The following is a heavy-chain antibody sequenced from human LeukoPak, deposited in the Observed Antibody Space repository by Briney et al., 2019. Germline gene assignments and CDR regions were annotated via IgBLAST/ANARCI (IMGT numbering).Heavy chain of an antibody. V-gene: IGHV3-21*01. J-gene: IGHJ3*02. CDR1: GFTFSSYA. D-gene: IGHD2-2*01. Sequence: GGSLRLSCAASGFTFSSYAMHWVRQAPGKGLEWVSSISSSSSYIYYADSVKGRFTISRDNAKNSLYLQVNSLRAEDTAVYYCARGTIMNIVVVPAAIWGQGTMVTVSS. CDR3: ARGTIMNIVVVPAAI. CDR2: ISSSSSYI.